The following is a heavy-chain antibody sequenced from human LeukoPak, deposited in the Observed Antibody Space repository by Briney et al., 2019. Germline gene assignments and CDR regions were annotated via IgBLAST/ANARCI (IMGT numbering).Heavy chain of an antibody. J-gene: IGHJ6*03. V-gene: IGHV1-8*01. Sequence: GASVKVSCKASGYTFTSYDINWVRQATGQGLEWMGWMNPNSGNTGYAQKFQGRVTMTRNTSISTAYMELSSLRSEDTAVYYCARDPFSHYYYYMDVWGKGTTVTISS. D-gene: IGHD2/OR15-2a*01. CDR3: ARDPFSHYYYYMDV. CDR1: GYTFTSYD. CDR2: MNPNSGNT.